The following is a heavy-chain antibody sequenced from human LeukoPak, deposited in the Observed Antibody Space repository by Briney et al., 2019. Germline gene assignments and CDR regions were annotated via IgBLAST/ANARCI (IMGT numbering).Heavy chain of an antibody. J-gene: IGHJ4*02. V-gene: IGHV1-18*01. CDR3: ARDSPLEYSNSARGFDY. CDR1: GYIFSSYG. D-gene: IGHD6-6*01. CDR2: ISGYNGNT. Sequence: ASVKVPCEASGYIFSSYGISWVRQAPGQGLEWMGWISGYNGNTNYAEKFQGRVTMTTETSTSTAYMEWRSLRSDDTAVYYCARDSPLEYSNSARGFDYWGRGTLVTVSS.